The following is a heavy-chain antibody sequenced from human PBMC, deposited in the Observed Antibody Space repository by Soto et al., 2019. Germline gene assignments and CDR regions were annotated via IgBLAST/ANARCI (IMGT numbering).Heavy chain of an antibody. D-gene: IGHD1-26*01. CDR2: ISGGGNSP. CDR3: ARGTHSYSGSHELDA. Sequence: EVQLVESGGRLVQRGGSLRLSCSGSGFIFGDNVMDWVRQAPGKGLEWVSGISGGGNSPFVSDSVKRRFTISRDNSKNTVYLEMNNLRDEDSAMYFCARGTHSYSGSHELDAWGLGTLVTVSS. J-gene: IGHJ5*02. CDR1: GFIFGDNV. V-gene: IGHV3-23*04.